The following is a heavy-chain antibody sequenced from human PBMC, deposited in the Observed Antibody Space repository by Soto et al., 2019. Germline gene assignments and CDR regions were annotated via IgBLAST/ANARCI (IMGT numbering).Heavy chain of an antibody. CDR3: VREDSAFDV. D-gene: IGHD3-22*01. Sequence: QVQLVESGGGVVQPGRSLRLSCAASGFTLRSHVMHWVRQAPGKGLEWVALIWYDGSATYYVDYVKGRFTISRDNSKNTLSLQMNSLRPEDTAVYYCVREDSAFDVWGQGRMVTVSS. J-gene: IGHJ3*01. CDR2: IWYDGSAT. CDR1: GFTLRSHV. V-gene: IGHV3-33*08.